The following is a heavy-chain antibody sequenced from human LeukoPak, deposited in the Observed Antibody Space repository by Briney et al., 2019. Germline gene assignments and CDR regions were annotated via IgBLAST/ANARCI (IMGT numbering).Heavy chain of an antibody. CDR3: ARGLGSWFGP. CDR1: GGSFSGYY. J-gene: IGHJ5*02. CDR2: INHSGST. V-gene: IGHV4-34*01. Sequence: SETLSLTCAVYGGSFSGYYWSWIRQPPGKGLEWIGEINHSGSTNYNPSLKSRVTISVDTSKNQFSLKLSSVTAADTAVYYCARGLGSWFGPWGQGTLVTVSS.